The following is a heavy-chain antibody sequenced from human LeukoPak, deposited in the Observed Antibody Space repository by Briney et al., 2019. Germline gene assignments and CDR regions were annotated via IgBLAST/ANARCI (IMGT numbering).Heavy chain of an antibody. J-gene: IGHJ4*02. V-gene: IGHV4-59*01. D-gene: IGHD2-21*02. CDR1: GGSISSYY. CDR3: ARGGSGGDCSVFDY. CDR2: IYYSGST. Sequence: SETLSLTCTVSGGSISSYYWSWIRQPPGKGLEWIGYIYYSGSTNYNPSLKSRVTISVDTSKNQFSLKLSSVTAADTAVYYCARGGSGGDCSVFDYWGQGTLVTVSS.